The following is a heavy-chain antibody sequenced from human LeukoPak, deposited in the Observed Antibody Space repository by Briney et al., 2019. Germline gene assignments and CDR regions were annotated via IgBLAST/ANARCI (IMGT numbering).Heavy chain of an antibody. Sequence: ASVRVSCKASGYTFTSYDINWVRPATGQGLGWMGWMNPNSGNTGYAQKFQGRVTMTRNTSISTAYMELSSLRSEDTAVYYCARGVSRYYYDSSGYFDAWGQGTLVTVSS. J-gene: IGHJ5*02. CDR1: GYTFTSYD. D-gene: IGHD3-22*01. V-gene: IGHV1-8*01. CDR2: MNPNSGNT. CDR3: ARGVSRYYYDSSGYFDA.